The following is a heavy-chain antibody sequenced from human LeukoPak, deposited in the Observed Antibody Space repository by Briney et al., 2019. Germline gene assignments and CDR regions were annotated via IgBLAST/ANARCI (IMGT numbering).Heavy chain of an antibody. CDR2: ISSSSSYI. Sequence: GGSLILSCAASGFTFSSYSMNWVRQAPGKGLEWVSYISSSSSYIYYADSVKGRFTISRDNAKNSLYLQMNSLRAEDTAVYYCARDLDRITIVPRGYMDVWGKGTTVTVSS. D-gene: IGHD3-9*01. CDR1: GFTFSSYS. CDR3: ARDLDRITIVPRGYMDV. V-gene: IGHV3-21*01. J-gene: IGHJ6*03.